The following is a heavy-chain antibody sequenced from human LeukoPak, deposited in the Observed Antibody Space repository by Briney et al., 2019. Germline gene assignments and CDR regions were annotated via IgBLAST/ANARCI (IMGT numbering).Heavy chain of an antibody. V-gene: IGHV4-4*07. CDR2: TYTSGST. D-gene: IGHD2-2*01. J-gene: IGHJ4*02. CDR3: ASSRRSGVLAATYFDY. CDR1: GGSIRSYY. Sequence: SETLSLTCTVSGGSIRSYYWSWIRQPAGKGLEWIGRTYTSGSTNYNPSLKSRVTMSVDTSKNQFSLKLSSVTAADTAVYYCASSRRSGVLAATYFDYWGQGTLVTVSS.